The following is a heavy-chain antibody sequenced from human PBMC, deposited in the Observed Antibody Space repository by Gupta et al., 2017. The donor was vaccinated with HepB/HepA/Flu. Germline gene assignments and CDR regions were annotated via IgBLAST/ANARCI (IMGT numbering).Heavy chain of an antibody. CDR2: ISSSSTI. J-gene: IGHJ5*02. V-gene: IGHV3-48*02. D-gene: IGHD3-22*01. CDR1: GCTCSSYS. CDR3: ARRYYYDSSGYYPTDNWFDP. Sequence: EVQLVESGGGLVQPGGSLRLACAASGCTCSSYSMNWVRQAPGKGLEWVSYISSSSTIYYADSVKGLFTISRDNAKNSLYLQLNSLRDEDTPLYYCARRYYYDSSGYYPTDNWFDPWGQGTLVTVSS.